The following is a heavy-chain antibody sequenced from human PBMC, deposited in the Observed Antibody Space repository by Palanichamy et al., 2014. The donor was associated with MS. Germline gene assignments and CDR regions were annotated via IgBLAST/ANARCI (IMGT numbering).Heavy chain of an antibody. Sequence: QVQLVQSEAEVKKPGASVKVSCRASGYTFTNYAVQWMRQAPGQRLEWMGWIIVGTGNTAYSQKFKDRVTITSDTSATTVNMELSSLRSEDTAVYYCARVYCDRAGCPPKSDAFDMWGQGTMVTVSS. V-gene: IGHV1-3*01. CDR2: IIVGTGNT. J-gene: IGHJ3*02. D-gene: IGHD3-22*01. CDR3: ARVYCDRAGCPPKSDAFDM. CDR1: GYTFTNYA.